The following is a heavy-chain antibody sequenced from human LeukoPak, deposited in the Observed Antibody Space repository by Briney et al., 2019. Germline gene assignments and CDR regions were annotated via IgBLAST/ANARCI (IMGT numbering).Heavy chain of an antibody. J-gene: IGHJ3*02. CDR1: GGSISSGGYY. V-gene: IGHV4-31*03. CDR2: IYYSGST. CDR3: ARPLNYTSDTDAFDI. D-gene: IGHD2-2*02. Sequence: SQTLSLTCTVSGGSISSGGYYWSWIRQHPGKGLEWIGYIYYSGSTYYNPSLKSRVTISVDTSKNQFSLKLSSVTAADPAVYYCARPLNYTSDTDAFDIWGQGTMVTVSS.